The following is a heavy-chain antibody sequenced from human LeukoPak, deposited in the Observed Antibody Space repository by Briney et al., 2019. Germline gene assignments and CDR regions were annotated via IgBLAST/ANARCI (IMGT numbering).Heavy chain of an antibody. CDR3: ASVSTEYYYYGMDV. V-gene: IGHV4-39*07. Sequence: SETLSLTCAVSGGSISSGGYSWSWIRQPPGKGLEWIGSIYYSGSTYYNPSLKSRVTISVDTSKNQFSLKLSSVTAADTAVYYCASVSTEYYYYGMDVWGQGTTVTVSS. CDR2: IYYSGST. CDR1: GGSISSGGYS. J-gene: IGHJ6*02.